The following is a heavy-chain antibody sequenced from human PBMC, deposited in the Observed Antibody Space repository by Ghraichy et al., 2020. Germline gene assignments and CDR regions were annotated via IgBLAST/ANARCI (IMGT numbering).Heavy chain of an antibody. CDR2: IYTSGKT. V-gene: IGHV4-61*02. Sequence: SETLSLTCTVSGGSISSGTYYWSWIRQPAGKGLEWIGRIYTSGKTNYNPSLKSRVTMSVDTSKNLFSLNLNSLTAADTAVYYWARGEGSSSANWFDPWGQGTLVTVSS. J-gene: IGHJ5*02. CDR3: ARGEGSSSANWFDP. CDR1: GGSISSGTYY. D-gene: IGHD6-6*01.